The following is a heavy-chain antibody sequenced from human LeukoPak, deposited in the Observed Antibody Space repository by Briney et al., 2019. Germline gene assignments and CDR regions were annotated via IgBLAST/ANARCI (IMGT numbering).Heavy chain of an antibody. Sequence: PSETLSLTCTVSGGSISSGSYYWSWIRQPAGKGLEWIGRIYTSGSSNYNPSLKSRVTISVDTSKNQVSLKLSSVTAADTAVYYRARDKWSGFDYWGQGTLVTVSS. CDR2: IYTSGSS. CDR3: ARDKWSGFDY. CDR1: GGSISSGSYY. D-gene: IGHD3-3*01. J-gene: IGHJ4*02. V-gene: IGHV4-61*02.